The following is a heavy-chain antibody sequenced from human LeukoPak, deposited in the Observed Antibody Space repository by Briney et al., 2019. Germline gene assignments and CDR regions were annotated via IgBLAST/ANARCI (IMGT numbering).Heavy chain of an antibody. CDR1: GYTLTELS. V-gene: IGHV1-24*01. CDR2: FDPEDGET. CDR3: ARGPDYDYVWGSYRYDYFDY. D-gene: IGHD3-16*02. Sequence: GASVKVSCKVSGYTLTELSMHWVRQAPGKGLEWMGGFDPEDGETIYAQKFQGRVTMTRNTSISTAYMELSSLRSEDTAVYYCARGPDYDYVWGSYRYDYFDYWGQGTLVTVSS. J-gene: IGHJ4*02.